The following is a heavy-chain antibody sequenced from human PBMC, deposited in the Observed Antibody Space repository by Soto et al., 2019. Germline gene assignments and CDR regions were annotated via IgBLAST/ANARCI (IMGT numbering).Heavy chain of an antibody. CDR2: IIPIFGTA. Sequence: SVKVSCKASGGTFSSYAISWVRQAPGQGLEWMGGIIPIFGTANYAQKFQGRVTITADESTSTAYMELSSLRSEDTAVYYCARARDSSGYGDAFDIWGQGTMVTVSS. CDR1: GGTFSSYA. D-gene: IGHD3-22*01. CDR3: ARARDSSGYGDAFDI. V-gene: IGHV1-69*01. J-gene: IGHJ3*02.